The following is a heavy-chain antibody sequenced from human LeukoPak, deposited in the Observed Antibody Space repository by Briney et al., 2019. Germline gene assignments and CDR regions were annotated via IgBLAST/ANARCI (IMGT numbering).Heavy chain of an antibody. Sequence: SETLSLTCAVYGGSFSGYYWSWLRQAPGKGLEWIGEIYHSGSTNYNPSLKSRVTISVDKSKNQFSLKLSSVTAADTAVYYCARDFKSTFDIWGQGTMVTVSS. J-gene: IGHJ3*02. V-gene: IGHV4-34*01. CDR2: IYHSGST. D-gene: IGHD2/OR15-2a*01. CDR3: ARDFKSTFDI. CDR1: GGSFSGYY.